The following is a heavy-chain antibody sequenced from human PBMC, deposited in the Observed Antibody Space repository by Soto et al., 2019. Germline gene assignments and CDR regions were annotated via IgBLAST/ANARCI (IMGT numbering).Heavy chain of an antibody. V-gene: IGHV3-23*01. Sequence: EVQLLESGGGLVQPGGSLRLSCAGSGFTFSGYAMTWVRQAPGKGLEWVSSIDESGGGTSYADSVKGRFTISRDNSKNTQSLEMSGVRADVTAIQYCAKKSWLLLRTAGDVWGKGTTVTVSS. CDR3: AKKSWLLLRTAGDV. D-gene: IGHD3-22*01. CDR2: IDESGGGT. CDR1: GFTFSGYA. J-gene: IGHJ6*04.